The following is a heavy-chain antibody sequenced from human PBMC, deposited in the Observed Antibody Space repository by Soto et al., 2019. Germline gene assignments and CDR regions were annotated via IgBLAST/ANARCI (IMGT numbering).Heavy chain of an antibody. D-gene: IGHD3-22*01. J-gene: IGHJ3*02. Sequence: WGSLRLSCAASGFTFNSYEINWVRQAPGKGLEWVSYISSSGSTIYYAASVKGRFTISRDNAKNSLYLQMNSLRAEDTAVYYCATYYYDSSGYYHDAFDIWGHGTMVT. V-gene: IGHV3-48*03. CDR1: GFTFNSYE. CDR2: ISSSGSTI. CDR3: ATYYYDSSGYYHDAFDI.